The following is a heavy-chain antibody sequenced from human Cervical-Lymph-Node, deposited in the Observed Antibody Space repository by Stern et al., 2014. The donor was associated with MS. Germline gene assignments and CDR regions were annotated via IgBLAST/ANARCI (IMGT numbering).Heavy chain of an antibody. CDR3: GGGWGDPRH. V-gene: IGHV1-18*01. D-gene: IGHD3-16*01. Sequence: VQLVESGAEVKKPGASVNVSCKASGYTFSSFAITWVRQAPGQGLEWMGTITVYNGNTNYAQRVQDRVTMTTDAPTNQAYREVGTRRSDDRPVFCCGGGWGDPRHWGQGTLVTVSS. J-gene: IGHJ4*02. CDR2: ITVYNGNT. CDR1: GYTFSSFA.